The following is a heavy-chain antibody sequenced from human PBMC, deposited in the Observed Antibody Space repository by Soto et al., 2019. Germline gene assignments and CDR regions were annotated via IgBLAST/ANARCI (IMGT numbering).Heavy chain of an antibody. Sequence: PSETLSLTCTVSGGSISRGDYYWSWIRQPPGKGLEWIGYIYYSGSTYYNPSLKSRFTISRDNAKNSLYLQMNSLRAEDTAVYYCARVLLVDSYGMDVWGQGTTVTVSS. D-gene: IGHD2-8*02. CDR2: IYYSGST. CDR1: GGSISRGDYY. V-gene: IGHV4-30-4*01. CDR3: ARVLLVDSYGMDV. J-gene: IGHJ6*02.